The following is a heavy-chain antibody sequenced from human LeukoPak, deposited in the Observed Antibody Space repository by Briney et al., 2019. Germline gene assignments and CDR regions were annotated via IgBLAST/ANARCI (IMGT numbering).Heavy chain of an antibody. V-gene: IGHV3-49*04. D-gene: IGHD1-1*01. CDR1: GFTFDDYT. CDR2: IRNKAYGGTT. J-gene: IGHJ5*02. CDR3: SKSLTTAWYGWLDP. Sequence: QSGGSLRLSCIGSGFTFDDYTINWVRQAPGKGLQWVGFIRNKAYGGTTEYDASVKGRLIISRDDSKSIAVLQLNSLKTEDTGIYYCSKSLTTAWYGWLDPWGQGTLVTVSS.